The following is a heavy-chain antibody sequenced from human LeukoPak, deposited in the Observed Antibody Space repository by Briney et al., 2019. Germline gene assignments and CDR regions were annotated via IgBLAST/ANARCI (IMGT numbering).Heavy chain of an antibody. CDR3: ARGPPGYCSSTSCLRNYGMDV. Sequence: PGGSLRLSCAASGFTFSSYDMHWVRPATGKGLEWVSAIGTAGDTYYPGSVKGRFTISRENAKNSLYLQMNSLRAGDTAVYYCARGPPGYCSSTSCLRNYGMDVWGQGTTVTVSS. J-gene: IGHJ6*02. CDR2: IGTAGDT. CDR1: GFTFSSYD. D-gene: IGHD2-2*01. V-gene: IGHV3-13*01.